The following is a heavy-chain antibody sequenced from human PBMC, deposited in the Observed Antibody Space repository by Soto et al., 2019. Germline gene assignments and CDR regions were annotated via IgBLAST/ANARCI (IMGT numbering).Heavy chain of an antibody. CDR2: ISSSSGYI. CDR1: GFTFSSYS. Sequence: EVQLVESGGGLVKPGGSLRLSCAASGFTFSSYSMNWVRQAPGKGLEWVSSISSSSGYIYYADSVKGRFTISRDNAQNSLDLQMNRLRAEDTAVYYCAKWGGHYYGMDVWVQGTTVTVS. CDR3: AKWGGHYYGMDV. D-gene: IGHD2-8*01. V-gene: IGHV3-21*01. J-gene: IGHJ6*02.